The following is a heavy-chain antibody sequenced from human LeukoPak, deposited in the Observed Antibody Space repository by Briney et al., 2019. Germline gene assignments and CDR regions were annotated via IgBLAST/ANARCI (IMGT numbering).Heavy chain of an antibody. Sequence: PGGSLRLSCAASGFTFSSYAMSWVRQAPGKGLEWVSAISGSGGSTYYADSVKGRFTISRDNSKNTLYLQMNSLRAEDTAVYYCAKVNYYGSGSYYNQFDYWGQGTLVTVSS. CDR3: AKVNYYGSGSYYNQFDY. CDR2: ISGSGGST. CDR1: GFTFSSYA. D-gene: IGHD3-10*01. J-gene: IGHJ4*02. V-gene: IGHV3-23*01.